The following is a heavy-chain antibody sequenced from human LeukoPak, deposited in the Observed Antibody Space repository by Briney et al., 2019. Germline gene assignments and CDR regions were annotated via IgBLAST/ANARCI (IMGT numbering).Heavy chain of an antibody. J-gene: IGHJ4*02. V-gene: IGHV3-30*18. CDR3: AKDQVVVAPTYYFDY. Sequence: PGRALTLSCAASGFTFSSYGMHWVRPAPGKGLEWVAVISYDGSNKYYADSVKGRFTISRDNSKNALYLQMNSLRAEDTAMYYCAKDQVVVAPTYYFDYWGQGTLVTVSS. D-gene: IGHD3-22*01. CDR2: ISYDGSNK. CDR1: GFTFSSYG.